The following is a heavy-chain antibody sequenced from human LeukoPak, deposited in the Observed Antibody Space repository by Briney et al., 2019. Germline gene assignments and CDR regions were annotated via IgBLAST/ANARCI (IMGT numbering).Heavy chain of an antibody. Sequence: GGSLRLSCAASGFTFSGSAIHWVRQSSGKGLEWVGHIDKKDNFYATTSAASVTGSFIISRDDSKNTEYLQMNSLKTEDTALYYCTRDSGTYNWLDPWGQGTLVTVSS. CDR1: GFTFSGSA. J-gene: IGHJ5*02. D-gene: IGHD1-26*01. CDR3: TRDSGTYNWLDP. V-gene: IGHV3-73*01. CDR2: IDKKDNFYAT.